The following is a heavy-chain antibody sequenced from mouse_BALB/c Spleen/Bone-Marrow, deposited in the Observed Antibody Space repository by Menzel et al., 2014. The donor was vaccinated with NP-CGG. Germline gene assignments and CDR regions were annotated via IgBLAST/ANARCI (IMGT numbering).Heavy chain of an antibody. CDR1: GYTFSRYW. CDR3: VRFHYYFDY. Sequence: VQLQQSGAELMKPWASVKISCKVTGYTFSRYWIEWVKQRPGHGLEWIGEILPGNGDTNYNENFKGKATFTADTSSTTAYMQLSSLTSEDSAVYYCVRFHYYFDYWGQGPTLTVPS. V-gene: IGHV1-9*01. J-gene: IGHJ2*01. CDR2: ILPGNGDT.